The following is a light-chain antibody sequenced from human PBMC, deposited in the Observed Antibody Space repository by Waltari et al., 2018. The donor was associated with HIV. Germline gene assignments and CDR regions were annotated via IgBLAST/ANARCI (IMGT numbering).Light chain of an antibody. Sequence: QSALTQPASVSGSPGQSITISCSGSSSDITTSDYVSWYKKQPDKALKLLIFDVTDRPSGVSRRFSGSKSGNTASLTISGLQPDDEADYYCSSYTTDNTVVFGGGTRLTVL. CDR3: SSYTTDNTVV. J-gene: IGLJ2*01. CDR2: DVT. V-gene: IGLV2-14*03. CDR1: SSDITTSDY.